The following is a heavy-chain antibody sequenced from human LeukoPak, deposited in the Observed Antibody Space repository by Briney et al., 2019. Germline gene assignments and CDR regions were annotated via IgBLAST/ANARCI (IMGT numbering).Heavy chain of an antibody. D-gene: IGHD3-10*01. CDR2: IYHSGAT. Sequence: SETLSLTCAVSGYSITSSSWWGWIRQPPGKGLEWIGYIYHSGATYYNPSLQSRVTMSVDTSKNQFSLKLSSVTAVDTAVYYCARKENVYYYFDYWGQGTLVTVSS. V-gene: IGHV4-28*01. CDR3: ARKENVYYYFDY. J-gene: IGHJ4*02. CDR1: GYSITSSSW.